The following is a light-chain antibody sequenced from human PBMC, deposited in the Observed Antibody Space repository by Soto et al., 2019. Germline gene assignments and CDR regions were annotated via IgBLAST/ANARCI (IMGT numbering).Light chain of an antibody. Sequence: AIRMTQSPSSFSASTGDRVTITCRASQGISSYLAWYQQKPGKAPKLLIYAASTLQSGVPSRFSGSGSGTDFTLTISCLQSEDFAPYYCQQYYSYPRTFGQGPTLDIK. J-gene: IGKJ1*01. CDR3: QQYYSYPRT. CDR2: AAS. V-gene: IGKV1-8*01. CDR1: QGISSY.